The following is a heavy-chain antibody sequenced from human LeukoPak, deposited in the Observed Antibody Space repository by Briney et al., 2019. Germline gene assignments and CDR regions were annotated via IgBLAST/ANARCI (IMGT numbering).Heavy chain of an antibody. D-gene: IGHD4-17*01. CDR1: GGSISGYY. CDR2: MDTSGST. V-gene: IGHV4-4*07. Sequence: PSETLSLTCSVSGGSISGYYWSWIRQPAGKGLEWIGRMDTSGSTDYNPSLKSRFTMSVDTSRNQLSLKLYSVTAADTAVYYCARDQGLTVSPHYYYYGMDVWGQGTTLTVSS. J-gene: IGHJ6*02. CDR3: ARDQGLTVSPHYYYYGMDV.